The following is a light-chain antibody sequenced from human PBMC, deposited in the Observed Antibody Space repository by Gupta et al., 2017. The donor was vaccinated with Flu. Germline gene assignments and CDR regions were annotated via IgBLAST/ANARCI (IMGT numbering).Light chain of an antibody. V-gene: IGLV1-51*02. CDR1: SSNIGNNY. CDR3: GTWDSSLSAGV. J-gene: IGLJ3*02. Sequence: QSVLTQPPSVSAAPGQKVTLSCSGSSSNIGNNYVSWYQQLPGTAPKLLIYEDNKRPSGMPDRISGSKSGTSATLGITGLQTGDEADYYCGTWDSSLSAGVFGAGTKLTVL. CDR2: EDN.